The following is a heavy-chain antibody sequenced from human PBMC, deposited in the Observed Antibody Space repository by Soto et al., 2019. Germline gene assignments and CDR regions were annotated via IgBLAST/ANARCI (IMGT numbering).Heavy chain of an antibody. J-gene: IGHJ6*02. CDR3: AKVAPYGSGGSCYTVGLVVMDV. CDR2: ISGSGGST. D-gene: IGHD2-15*01. CDR1: GFTFSSYA. Sequence: EVQLLESGGGLVQPGGSLRLSCAASGFTFSSYAMSWVRQAPGKGLEWVSAISGSGGSTYYADSVKGRFTISRDNSKNTLYRQRNGLRAEDTAVYYCAKVAPYGSGGSCYTVGLVVMDVWGQGTTVTVSS. V-gene: IGHV3-23*01.